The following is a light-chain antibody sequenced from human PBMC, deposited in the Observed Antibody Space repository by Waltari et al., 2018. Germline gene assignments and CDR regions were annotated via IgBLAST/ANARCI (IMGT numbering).Light chain of an antibody. J-gene: IGKJ1*01. CDR3: QQSYSSPRT. CDR1: QHILSY. CDR2: GAS. V-gene: IGKV1-39*01. Sequence: DIQLTQYPSALSASVGDRVNITCRASQHILSYLIWYQQKPGKAPKLLIYGASNLQSGVPSRFSGSVSGTEFSLTISSLQPEDFATYVCQQSYSSPRTFGQGTKVEIK.